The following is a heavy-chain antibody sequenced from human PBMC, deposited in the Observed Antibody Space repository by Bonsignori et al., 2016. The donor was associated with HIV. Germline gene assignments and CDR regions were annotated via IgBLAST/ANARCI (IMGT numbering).Heavy chain of an antibody. V-gene: IGHV4-38-2*01. CDR3: ARHQFQFHDAFDI. J-gene: IGHJ3*02. Sequence: WIRQPPGKGLEWIGSIYHSGSTYYNPSLKSRVTISVDTSKNQFSLKLSSVTAADTAVYYCARHQFQFHDAFDIWGQGTMVTVSS. D-gene: IGHD5-24*01. CDR2: IYHSGST.